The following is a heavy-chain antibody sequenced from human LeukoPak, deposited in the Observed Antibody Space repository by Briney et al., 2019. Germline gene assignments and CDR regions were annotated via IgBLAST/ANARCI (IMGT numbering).Heavy chain of an antibody. CDR1: GFSFATYS. CDR3: AKWFHSSSSAVDC. V-gene: IGHV3-23*01. Sequence: GGSLRLSSAAFGFSFATYSMTWVRQAPGKGLEWVSTITVSGTTTDYADSVKGRFTISRANSKNTVYLQMNSLKADDTAVYYCAKWFHSSSSAVDCWGQGTVVSVSS. J-gene: IGHJ4*02. D-gene: IGHD6-6*01. CDR2: ITVSGTTT.